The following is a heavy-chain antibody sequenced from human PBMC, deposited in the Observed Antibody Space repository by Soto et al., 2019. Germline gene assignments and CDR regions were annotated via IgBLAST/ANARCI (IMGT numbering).Heavy chain of an antibody. CDR2: IKQDGTET. D-gene: IGHD6-19*01. J-gene: IGHJ4*02. V-gene: IGHV3-7*01. CDR3: VTAVAGRGVFDY. Sequence: GGSLRLSCAVSGFTFSSNWMSWVRRAPGQGLEWLANIKQDGTETYYVDSVKGRFTISRDNAENSLYLQLNSLRDEDTAVYYCVTAVAGRGVFDYCGQGTLVTVSA. CDR1: GFTFSSNW.